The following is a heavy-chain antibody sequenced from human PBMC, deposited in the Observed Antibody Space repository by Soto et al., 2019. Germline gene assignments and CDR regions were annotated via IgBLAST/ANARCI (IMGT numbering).Heavy chain of an antibody. D-gene: IGHD3-3*01. Sequence: SETLSLTCTVSGGSISSGGYYWSWIRQHPGKGLEWIGYIYYSGSTYYNPSIKSRVTISVDTSKNQFSLKLSSVTAADTAVYYCARGFFGYGPGYYGMDVWGQGTTVTVSS. CDR1: GGSISSGGYY. J-gene: IGHJ6*02. V-gene: IGHV4-31*03. CDR2: IYYSGST. CDR3: ARGFFGYGPGYYGMDV.